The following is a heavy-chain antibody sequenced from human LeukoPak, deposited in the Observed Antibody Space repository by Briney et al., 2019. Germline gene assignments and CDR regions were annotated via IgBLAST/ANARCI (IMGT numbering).Heavy chain of an antibody. CDR2: IYYSGST. J-gene: IGHJ4*02. Sequence: SETLSLTCTVSGASISSYYWSWIRQPPGKGLEWIGCIYYSGSTNHNPSLKSRVTISVDTSKNQFSLRLSSVTAADTAVYYCALHIRGPRGLFDYWGQGTLVTVSS. CDR1: GASISSYY. D-gene: IGHD3-10*01. CDR3: ALHIRGPRGLFDY. V-gene: IGHV4-59*01.